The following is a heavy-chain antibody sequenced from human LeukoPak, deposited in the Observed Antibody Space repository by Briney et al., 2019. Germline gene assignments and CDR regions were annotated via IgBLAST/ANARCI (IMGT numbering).Heavy chain of an antibody. D-gene: IGHD6-19*01. V-gene: IGHV3-30*03. CDR3: ARKEGWYVFDY. Sequence: GGSLRLSCAASGFTFSTYGMHWVRQAPGKRLEWVAVISYDGGNKYYADSVKGRFTISRDNSKNTLYLQMNSLRAEDTAVYYCARKEGWYVFDYWGQGTLVTVSS. CDR1: GFTFSTYG. CDR2: ISYDGGNK. J-gene: IGHJ4*02.